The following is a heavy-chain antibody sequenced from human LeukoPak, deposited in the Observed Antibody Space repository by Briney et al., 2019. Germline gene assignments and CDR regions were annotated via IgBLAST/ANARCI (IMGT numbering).Heavy chain of an antibody. Sequence: ASVKVSCKVSGYTLTELSMHWVRQAPGKGLEWMGGFDPEDGETIYAQKFQGRVTMTEDTSTDTAYMELSSLRSEDTAVYYCATVGNYDYVWGSYRFPPIYYYGMDAWGQGTTVTVSS. CDR1: GYTLTELS. D-gene: IGHD3-16*02. V-gene: IGHV1-24*01. J-gene: IGHJ6*02. CDR3: ATVGNYDYVWGSYRFPPIYYYGMDA. CDR2: FDPEDGET.